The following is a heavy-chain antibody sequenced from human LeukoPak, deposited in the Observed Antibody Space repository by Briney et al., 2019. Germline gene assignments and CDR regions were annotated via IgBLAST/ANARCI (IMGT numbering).Heavy chain of an antibody. Sequence: GGSLRLSCAASGFTFSSYAMHWVRQAPGKGLEWGAVISYDGSNKYYADSVKARFTISRDNSKNTLYLQMNSLRAEDTAVYYCARVRGYCSSTSCYSLDYWGQGTLVTVSS. V-gene: IGHV3-30*04. CDR3: ARVRGYCSSTSCYSLDY. CDR1: GFTFSSYA. D-gene: IGHD2-2*02. CDR2: ISYDGSNK. J-gene: IGHJ4*02.